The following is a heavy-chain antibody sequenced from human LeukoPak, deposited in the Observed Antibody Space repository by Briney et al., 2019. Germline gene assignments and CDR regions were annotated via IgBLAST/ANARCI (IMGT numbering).Heavy chain of an antibody. V-gene: IGHV4-39*01. J-gene: IGHJ4*02. CDR3: ASRNDILTGYVFDF. D-gene: IGHD3-9*01. CDR1: GGSVSSSIYY. CDR2: IYYSGST. Sequence: PSETLSLTCTVSGGSVSSSIYYWGWIRQPPGKGLKWIGSIYYSGSTSYNPSLKSRVTISVDTSKNQFSLKLTSVTAAGTAVYYCASRNDILTGYVFDFWGQGTLVTVSS.